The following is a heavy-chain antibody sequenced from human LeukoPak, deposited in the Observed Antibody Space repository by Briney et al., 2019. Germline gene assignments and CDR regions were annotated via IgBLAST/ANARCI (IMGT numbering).Heavy chain of an antibody. CDR2: IYYSGST. D-gene: IGHD5-12*01. J-gene: IGHJ5*01. V-gene: IGHV4-59*08. Sequence: SETLSLTCTVSGGSISNYYWSWIRQPPGKGLEWIGFIYYSGSTNYNPSLKFRITISVATSKIQFSLKLSSVTAADTAVYDCARHGYSGYDYWFDRWGQGTLVTVSS. CDR1: GGSISNYY. CDR3: ARHGYSGYDYWFDR.